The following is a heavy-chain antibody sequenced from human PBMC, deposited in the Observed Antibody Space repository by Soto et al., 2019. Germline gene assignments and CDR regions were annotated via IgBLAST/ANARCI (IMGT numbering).Heavy chain of an antibody. Sequence: GASVKVSCKASGYTFTSYVISWVRQAPGQGLEWMGWISAYNGNTNYAQKLQGRVTMTTDTSTSTAYMELRSLRSDDTAVYYCAREPQLGYCSGGSCYTDYWGQGTLVTVSS. V-gene: IGHV1-18*01. CDR2: ISAYNGNT. CDR3: AREPQLGYCSGGSCYTDY. J-gene: IGHJ4*02. D-gene: IGHD2-15*01. CDR1: GYTFTSYV.